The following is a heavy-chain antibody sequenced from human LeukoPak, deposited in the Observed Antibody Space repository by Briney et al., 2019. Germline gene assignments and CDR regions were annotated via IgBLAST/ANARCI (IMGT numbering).Heavy chain of an antibody. D-gene: IGHD6-6*01. J-gene: IGHJ4*02. V-gene: IGHV3-48*04. CDR2: ISTSSDTI. CDR1: GFTFSRHS. Sequence: PGGSLRLSCAASGFTFSRHSVTWVRQAPGKGLEWVSFISTSSDTIYYADSVKGRFTISRDNAKNSLYLQMNSLRAEDTAIYFCARDLPTGSDYFDYWGQGTLVTVSS. CDR3: ARDLPTGSDYFDY.